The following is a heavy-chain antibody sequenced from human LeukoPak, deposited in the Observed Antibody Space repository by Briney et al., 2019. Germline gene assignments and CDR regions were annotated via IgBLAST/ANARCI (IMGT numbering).Heavy chain of an antibody. V-gene: IGHV3-64*01. Sequence: SGGSLRLSCAGSGFSFNSYGMDWARQAPGKGLEYVSGISSNGGSTYYAKSVKGRFTISRDNSKNTLYLQMGSLRAEDMAVYYCARGGSSSSSPGDYWGQGTLVTVSS. CDR1: GFSFNSYG. J-gene: IGHJ4*02. CDR2: ISSNGGST. CDR3: ARGGSSSSSPGDY. D-gene: IGHD6-6*01.